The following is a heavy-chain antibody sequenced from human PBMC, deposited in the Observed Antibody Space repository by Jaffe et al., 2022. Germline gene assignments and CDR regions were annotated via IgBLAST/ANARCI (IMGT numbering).Heavy chain of an antibody. CDR3: ARRGHDCGTGSCRWGAFDI. J-gene: IGHJ3*02. V-gene: IGHV3-7*01. D-gene: IGHD2-15*01. Sequence: EVQLVESGGGLVQPGGSLRLSCAASGFTCSSYWMNWVRQAPGKGLEWVATIEEDGTTKHYIDSVKGRFTISRDNAMNSLSLQMNSLRAEDTAVYYCARRGHDCGTGSCRWGAFDIWGQGAMVTVSS. CDR1: GFTCSSYW. CDR2: IEEDGTTK.